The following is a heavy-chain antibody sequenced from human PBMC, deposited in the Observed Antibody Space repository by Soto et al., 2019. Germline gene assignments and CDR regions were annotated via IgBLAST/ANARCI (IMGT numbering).Heavy chain of an antibody. J-gene: IGHJ4*02. CDR2: VNTYNGNP. Sequence: QVKLLQSGVEVKNPGASVKVSCKASGYTFTNYAISWVRQAPGRGLEWMGWVNTYNGNPNYAQIFQGRVTMTTDTSTGTAYMELRSLKSDDSAVYYCARDSQYSTDWQRFDSWGQGTLVTVSS. CDR3: ARDSQYSTDWQRFDS. CDR1: GYTFTNYA. V-gene: IGHV1-18*01. D-gene: IGHD6-6*01.